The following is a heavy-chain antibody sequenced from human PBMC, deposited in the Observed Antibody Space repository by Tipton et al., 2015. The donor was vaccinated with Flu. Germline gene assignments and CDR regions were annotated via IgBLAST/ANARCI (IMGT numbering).Heavy chain of an antibody. D-gene: IGHD6-13*01. CDR2: IYYSGST. V-gene: IGHV4-31*03. CDR1: GGSISSGGFY. Sequence: TLSLTCTVSGGSISSGGFYWSWTRQHPGKGLEWIGHIYYSGSTYYNPSHKSRVTISVDTSKNQFSLRLSSVTAADTAVYYCARQGPSLNLSWFDCWGQGTLVTVSS. J-gene: IGHJ4*02. CDR3: ARQGPSLNLSWFDC.